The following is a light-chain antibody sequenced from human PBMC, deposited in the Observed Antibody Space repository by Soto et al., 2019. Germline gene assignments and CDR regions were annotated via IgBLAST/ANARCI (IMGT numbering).Light chain of an antibody. CDR3: QQSDITPYT. Sequence: DIPMTQSPSSLSASVGDTVTITCRASQSISVHLNWYQQKPGKVPKLLIYAASNLQSGVPSSFSGSGSETDFALTISSLQPEDFATYYCQQSDITPYTFGQGTKLQIK. CDR2: AAS. J-gene: IGKJ2*01. CDR1: QSISVH. V-gene: IGKV1-39*01.